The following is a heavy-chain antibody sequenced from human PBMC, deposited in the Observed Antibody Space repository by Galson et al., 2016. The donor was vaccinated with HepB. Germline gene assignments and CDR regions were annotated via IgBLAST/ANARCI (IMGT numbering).Heavy chain of an antibody. Sequence: LRLSCAASGFTFSTYAMNWIRQPPGKGLEWIGEINHSGSTNYNPSLKSRVTISVDTSKNQFSLKLSSVTAADTAVYYCARGNYSAFDIWGQGTMVTVSS. V-gene: IGHV4-34*01. CDR2: INHSGST. CDR1: GFTFSTYA. J-gene: IGHJ3*02. D-gene: IGHD2-21*01. CDR3: ARGNYSAFDI.